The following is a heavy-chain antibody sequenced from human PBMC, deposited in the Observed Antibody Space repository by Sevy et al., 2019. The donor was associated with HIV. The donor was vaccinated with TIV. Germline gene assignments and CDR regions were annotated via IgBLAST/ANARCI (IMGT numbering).Heavy chain of an antibody. Sequence: SETLSLTCAVYGGSFSGYYWNWIRQSPGKGLEWIGEIIHSGSTHYNPSLKSRVTISVDTSKNQCSLRLNSVTAADTAVYYCARAPPVVVVPGAPSWFDPWGQGTLVTVSS. D-gene: IGHD2-2*01. CDR2: IIHSGST. CDR3: ARAPPVVVVPGAPSWFDP. J-gene: IGHJ5*02. V-gene: IGHV4-34*12. CDR1: GGSFSGYY.